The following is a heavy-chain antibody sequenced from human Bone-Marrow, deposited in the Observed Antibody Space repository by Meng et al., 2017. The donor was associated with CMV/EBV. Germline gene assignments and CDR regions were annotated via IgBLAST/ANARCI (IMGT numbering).Heavy chain of an antibody. D-gene: IGHD2-15*01. J-gene: IGHJ2*01. CDR3: AKEGASCSVVVSWHFDL. CDR2: IINSGRTI. V-gene: IGHV3-11*04. Sequence: GESLKISCEASGFTFSDYYMSWSRQAPGKGLEWISYIINSGRTILYADSVRGRFTISRDNAKNSLYLQMISLRSEDTAMYYCAKEGASCSVVVSWHFDLWGRG. CDR1: GFTFSDYY.